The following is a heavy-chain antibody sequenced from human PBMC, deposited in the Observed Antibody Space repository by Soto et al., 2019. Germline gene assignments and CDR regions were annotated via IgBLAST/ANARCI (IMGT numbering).Heavy chain of an antibody. CDR2: ISAYNGNT. V-gene: IGHV1-18*01. Sequence: ASVKVSCKASGYTFTSYGIGWVRQAPGQGLEWMGWISAYNGNTNYAQKLQGRVTMTTDTSTSTAYMELRSLRSDDTAVYYCAVQVDTAMGDYYYGMDVWGQGTTVTVSS. J-gene: IGHJ6*02. CDR1: GYTFTSYG. CDR3: AVQVDTAMGDYYYGMDV. D-gene: IGHD5-18*01.